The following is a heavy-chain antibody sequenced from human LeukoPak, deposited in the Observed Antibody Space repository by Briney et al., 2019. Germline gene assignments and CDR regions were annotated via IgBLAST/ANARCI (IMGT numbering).Heavy chain of an antibody. D-gene: IGHD6-13*01. V-gene: IGHV4-61*02. Sequence: PSQTLSLTCTVSGGSISSGSYYWSWIRQPAGKGLEWIGRIYTSGSTNYNPSLKSRVTISVDTSKNQFSLKLSSVTAADTAVYYCARASSYQAIDYWGQGTLVTVSS. CDR1: GGSISSGSYY. J-gene: IGHJ4*02. CDR2: IYTSGST. CDR3: ARASSYQAIDY.